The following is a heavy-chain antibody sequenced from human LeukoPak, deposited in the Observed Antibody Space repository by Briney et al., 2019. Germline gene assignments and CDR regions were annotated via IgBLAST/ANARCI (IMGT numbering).Heavy chain of an antibody. J-gene: IGHJ5*02. V-gene: IGHV1-46*01. D-gene: IGHD2-8*01. Sequence: ASLKVSCKASVYTFTSYYIHWVRQTPGQRLEWMGVINPSGGGTSYAQKFQGRVTMTRDTSTSTVYVDLRSLRSEDTAVYFCARDMLAVPSNWFDPWGQGTLVTVSS. CDR2: INPSGGGT. CDR3: ARDMLAVPSNWFDP. CDR1: VYTFTSYY.